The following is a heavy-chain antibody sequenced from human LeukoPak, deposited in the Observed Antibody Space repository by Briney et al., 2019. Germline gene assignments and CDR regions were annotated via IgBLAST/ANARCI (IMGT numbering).Heavy chain of an antibody. CDR1: GFTFSSYE. D-gene: IGHD3-9*01. CDR2: ISSSGSTI. CDR3: ARSGKIYFGWSLDY. J-gene: IGHJ4*02. Sequence: GGSLRLSCAASGFTFSSYEMNWVRQAPGKGLEWISYISSSGSTIYYADSVKGRFTISWDNAKKSLYLQMNSLRAEDTAVYYCARSGKIYFGWSLDYWGQGTLVTVSS. V-gene: IGHV3-48*03.